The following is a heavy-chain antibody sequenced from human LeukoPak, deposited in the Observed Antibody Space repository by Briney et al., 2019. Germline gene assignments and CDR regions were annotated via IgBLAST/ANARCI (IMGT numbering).Heavy chain of an antibody. Sequence: PGRSLRPSCAASGFTFSSDEINWVRQAAGKVLEWDSYVSTSVTTINYTDSMKGRFTISRDHAKNPPYLQMNSRGAEDTAVYYCARDGYRRTSGYYRDYYMDVWEKGTTVTVSS. V-gene: IGHV3-48*03. J-gene: IGHJ6*03. D-gene: IGHD3-22*01. CDR2: VSTSVTTI. CDR3: ARDGYRRTSGYYRDYYMDV. CDR1: GFTFSSDE.